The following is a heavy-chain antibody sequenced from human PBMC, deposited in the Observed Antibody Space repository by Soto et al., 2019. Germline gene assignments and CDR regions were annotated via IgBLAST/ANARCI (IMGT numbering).Heavy chain of an antibody. CDR1: GFSLTSPGMC. Sequence: SGPTLVNPTETLTLTCTFSGFSLTSPGMCVSWIRQSPGKALEWLALIERDDDDKYYSTSLKTRLTVSKDTRKNQVVLTMANMEPADTATYYCARSIRGPRRFNGMDVWGQGTTVTV. D-gene: IGHD1-20*01. V-gene: IGHV2-70*13. CDR2: IERDDDDK. J-gene: IGHJ6*02. CDR3: ARSIRGPRRFNGMDV.